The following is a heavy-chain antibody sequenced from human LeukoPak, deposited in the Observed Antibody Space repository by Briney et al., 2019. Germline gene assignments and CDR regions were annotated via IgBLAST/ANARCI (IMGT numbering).Heavy chain of an antibody. CDR3: ARDYDCSGGTCYSYYFDY. V-gene: IGHV3-48*01. J-gene: IGHJ4*02. D-gene: IGHD2-15*01. CDR2: ISSRTSTI. Sequence: GGSLRLSCAASGFIFSSYSMNWVRQAPGEGLGWGSYISSRTSTIYYADSVKGRFTISRDNAKNSLSLQMNSLRAEDTAVYYCARDYDCSGGTCYSYYFDYWGQGTLVTVSS. CDR1: GFIFSSYS.